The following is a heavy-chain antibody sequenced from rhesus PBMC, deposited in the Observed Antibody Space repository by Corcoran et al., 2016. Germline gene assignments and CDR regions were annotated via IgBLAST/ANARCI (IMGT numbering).Heavy chain of an antibody. V-gene: IGHV4-81*01. CDR2: IDGNIAGT. Sequence: QVQLQESGPGLVKPSETLSPTCAVSGCSIGGYYWCWIRQAPGQVLEWIGNIDGNIAGTNDNPSLKSRVTISKDASKNQFSLKLSSVTSADTAVYYCARRRYFDIWGPGTPITISS. J-gene: IGHJ2*01. CDR3: ARRRYFDI. CDR1: GCSIGGYY.